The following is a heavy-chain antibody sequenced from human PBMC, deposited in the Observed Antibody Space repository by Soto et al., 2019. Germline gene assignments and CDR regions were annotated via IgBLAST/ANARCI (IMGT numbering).Heavy chain of an antibody. V-gene: IGHV4-59*08. Sequence: SETLSLTCTVSGGSISSYYWSWIRQPPGKGLEWIGYIYYSGSTNYNPSLKSRVTISVDTSKNQFSLKLSSVTAADTAVYYCARFTSNFDYWGQGTLVTVSS. CDR3: ARFTSNFDY. CDR2: IYYSGST. J-gene: IGHJ4*02. CDR1: GGSISSYY.